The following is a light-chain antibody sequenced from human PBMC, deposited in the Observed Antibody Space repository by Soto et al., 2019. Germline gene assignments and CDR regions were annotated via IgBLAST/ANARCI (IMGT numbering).Light chain of an antibody. CDR1: QSISSW. Sequence: DIQMTQSPSTLSASVGDIVTITCRASQSISSWLAWYQQKPGKAPKLLIYDASSLESGVPSRFSGSGSGTEFTLTISSLQPDDFATYYCQQYNSYWTCGQGTKVDIK. V-gene: IGKV1-5*01. CDR2: DAS. CDR3: QQYNSYWT. J-gene: IGKJ1*01.